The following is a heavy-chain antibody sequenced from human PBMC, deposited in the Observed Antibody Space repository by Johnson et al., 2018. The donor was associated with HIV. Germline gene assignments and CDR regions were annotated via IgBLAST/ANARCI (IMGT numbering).Heavy chain of an antibody. V-gene: IGHV3-11*01. CDR1: GFTFTDYY. D-gene: IGHD4-11*01. J-gene: IGHJ3*02. CDR3: VRDDGSNYEAFDI. CDR2: ISSSGASI. Sequence: QVQLVESGGGLVKPGGSLRLSCAASGFTFTDYYMNWIRQAPGKGLEWVSYISSSGASIYYADSVKGRFTISRDNSKNTLYLQMNNLRAEDTAVYYCVRDDGSNYEAFDIWGQGTMVTVSS.